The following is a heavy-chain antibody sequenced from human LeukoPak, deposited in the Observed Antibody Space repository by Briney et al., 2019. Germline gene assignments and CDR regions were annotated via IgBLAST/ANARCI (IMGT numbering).Heavy chain of an antibody. CDR1: GFTFNIYE. D-gene: IGHD2-15*01. CDR2: ISSSGSSK. V-gene: IGHV3-48*03. CDR3: ARSESGLPIDY. Sequence: PGGSLRLSCAASGFTFNIYEMNWARQAPGKGLEWVSYISSSGSSKYYADSVKGRFTISRDNAKNSLYLQMNSLRAEDTAIYYCARSESGLPIDYWGQGTLVTVSS. J-gene: IGHJ4*02.